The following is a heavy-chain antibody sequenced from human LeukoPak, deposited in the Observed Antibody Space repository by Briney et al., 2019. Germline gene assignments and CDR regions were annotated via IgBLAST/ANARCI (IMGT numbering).Heavy chain of an antibody. V-gene: IGHV4-34*01. D-gene: IGHD4-17*01. CDR2: INHSGST. CDR1: GGSFSGYY. Sequence: SETPSLTCAVYGGSFSGYYWSWIRQPPGKGLEWIGEINHSGSTNYNPSLKSRVTISVDTSKNQFSLKLSSVAAADTAVYYCARGGPYGDYVLYWGQGTLVTVSS. CDR3: ARGGPYGDYVLY. J-gene: IGHJ4*02.